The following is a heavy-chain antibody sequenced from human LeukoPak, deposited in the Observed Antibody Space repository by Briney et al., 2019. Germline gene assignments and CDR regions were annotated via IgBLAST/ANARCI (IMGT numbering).Heavy chain of an antibody. V-gene: IGHV3-23*01. CDR2: ISGSGGSS. CDR3: AKYFVEGAAYFDY. D-gene: IGHD2-15*01. J-gene: IGHJ4*02. CDR1: GFTFSSYV. Sequence: PGGSLRLSCAASGFTFSSYVMSWVRQAPGKGLEWVSAISGSGGSSYYADSVKGRFTISRDNSKNTLYLQMNSLRAEDTAVYYCAKYFVEGAAYFDYWGQGTLVTVSS.